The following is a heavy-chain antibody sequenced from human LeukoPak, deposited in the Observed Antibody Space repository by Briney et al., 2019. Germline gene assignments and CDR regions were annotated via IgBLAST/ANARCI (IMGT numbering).Heavy chain of an antibody. D-gene: IGHD3-22*01. V-gene: IGHV3-48*01. J-gene: IGHJ4*02. CDR3: AKVKWDSSGYFDY. CDR2: ISSLGSTI. CDR1: GFSFSTYS. Sequence: PGGSLRLSCAASGFSFSTYSMNWVRQAPGKGLEWVSYISSLGSTIYYADSVKGRFTISRDNAKNSLYLQMNSLRAEDTAIYYCAKVKWDSSGYFDYWGQGTLVTVSS.